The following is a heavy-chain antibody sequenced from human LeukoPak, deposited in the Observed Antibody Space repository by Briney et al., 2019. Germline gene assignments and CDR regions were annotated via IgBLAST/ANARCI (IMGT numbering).Heavy chain of an antibody. CDR3: ARPRDSSGWSRDDY. CDR1: GFTFSSYW. Sequence: GGSLRLSCAASGFTFSSYWMSWVRQAPGKGLEWVANIKQDGSEKYYVDSVKGRFTISRDNAKNSLYLQMNSLRAEDTAVYYCARPRDSSGWSRDDYWGQGTLVTVSS. V-gene: IGHV3-7*01. D-gene: IGHD6-19*01. J-gene: IGHJ4*02. CDR2: IKQDGSEK.